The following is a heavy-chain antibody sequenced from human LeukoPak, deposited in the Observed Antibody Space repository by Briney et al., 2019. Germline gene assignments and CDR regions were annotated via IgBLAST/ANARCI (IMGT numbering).Heavy chain of an antibody. Sequence: GSLRLSCAASGFTFSSYGMHWVRQAPGKGLEWVAVIWYDGSNKYYADSVKGRFTISRDNSKNTLYLQMNSLRAEDTAVYYCASGGAGDNYFDYWGQGTLVTVSS. D-gene: IGHD2-15*01. V-gene: IGHV3-33*01. CDR2: IWYDGSNK. CDR3: ASGGAGDNYFDY. J-gene: IGHJ4*02. CDR1: GFTFSSYG.